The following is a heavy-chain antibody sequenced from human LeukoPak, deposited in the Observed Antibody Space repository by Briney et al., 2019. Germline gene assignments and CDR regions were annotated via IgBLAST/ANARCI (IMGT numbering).Heavy chain of an antibody. D-gene: IGHD5-12*01. Sequence: SETLSLTCAVSSGSFSGYHWSWIRQPPGKGLEWIGQINHSGSTNYNPSLKSRVTISVDTSKNQFFLRLSSVTAADTAVYYCARVGATLDWGQGTLVTVSS. V-gene: IGHV4-34*01. CDR2: INHSGST. J-gene: IGHJ4*02. CDR1: SGSFSGYH. CDR3: ARVGATLD.